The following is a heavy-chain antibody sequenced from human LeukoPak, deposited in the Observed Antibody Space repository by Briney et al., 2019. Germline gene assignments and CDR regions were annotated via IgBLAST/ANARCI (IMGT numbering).Heavy chain of an antibody. V-gene: IGHV1-18*01. CDR3: ARGRSGYYDFWSGYYTGGYYFDY. CDR2: ISAYNGNT. J-gene: IGHJ4*02. D-gene: IGHD3-3*01. Sequence: ASVNVSCKSSAYTFTSYGIYWVRQAPAQGLEWMGWISAYNGNTNYSQKLQGRVTMTTDTSTSTAYMELRSLRSDDTGVYYCARGRSGYYDFWSGYYTGGYYFDYWGQGTLVTVSS. CDR1: AYTFTSYG.